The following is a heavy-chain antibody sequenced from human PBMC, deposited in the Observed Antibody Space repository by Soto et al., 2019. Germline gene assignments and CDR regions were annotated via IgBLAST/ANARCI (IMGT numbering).Heavy chain of an antibody. CDR3: AKRYGSGSYRDFNSYYGMDI. Sequence: GGSLRLSCAASRFTFRNYGMSWVRQGPGKGLEWVSGISPTGEQRFYVDSVKGRFFISRDNSQNTLSLEMSNLRADDTAVYYCAKRYGSGSYRDFNSYYGMDIWGQGTSVTFSS. J-gene: IGHJ6*02. CDR1: RFTFRNYG. D-gene: IGHD3-10*01. V-gene: IGHV3-23*01. CDR2: ISPTGEQR.